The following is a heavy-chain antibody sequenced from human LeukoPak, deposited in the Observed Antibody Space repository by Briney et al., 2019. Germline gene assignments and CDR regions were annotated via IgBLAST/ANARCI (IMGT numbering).Heavy chain of an antibody. CDR2: ISAYNGNT. V-gene: IGHV1-18*01. CDR1: GYTFTSYG. J-gene: IGHJ4*02. Sequence: ASVKVSCKASGYTFTSYGISWVRQAPGQGLEWMGWISAYNGNTNYAQKLQGRVTMTTDTSTSTAYMELRSLRSDDTAAYYCARDLSGYCSGGSCSMPGYWGQGTLVTVSS. D-gene: IGHD2-15*01. CDR3: ARDLSGYCSGGSCSMPGY.